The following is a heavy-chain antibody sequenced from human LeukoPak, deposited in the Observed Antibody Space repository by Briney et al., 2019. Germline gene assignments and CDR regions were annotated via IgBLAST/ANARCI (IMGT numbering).Heavy chain of an antibody. Sequence: GGSLRLSCAASGFTFSSYWMHWVRQAPGKGLVWVSRINSDGSSTSYAGSVKGRFTISRDNAKNTLYLQMNSLRAEDTAVYYCARDEVGFVVVTARQGIDYWGQGTLVTVSS. V-gene: IGHV3-74*01. J-gene: IGHJ4*02. D-gene: IGHD2-21*02. CDR1: GFTFSSYW. CDR2: INSDGSST. CDR3: ARDEVGFVVVTARQGIDY.